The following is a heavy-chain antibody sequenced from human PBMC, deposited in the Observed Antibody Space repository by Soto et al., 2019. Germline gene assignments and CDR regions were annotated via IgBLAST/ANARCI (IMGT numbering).Heavy chain of an antibody. J-gene: IGHJ4*02. Sequence: GGSQRLSCAASGFTFSDYYMSWIRQAPGKGLEWVSYISSSGSTIYYADSVKGLFTISRDNAKNSLYLQMNSLRAEDTAVYYCARVERGITIFGVVIPPFDYWGQGTLVTVSS. CDR2: ISSSGSTI. V-gene: IGHV3-11*01. CDR3: ARVERGITIFGVVIPPFDY. CDR1: GFTFSDYY. D-gene: IGHD3-3*01.